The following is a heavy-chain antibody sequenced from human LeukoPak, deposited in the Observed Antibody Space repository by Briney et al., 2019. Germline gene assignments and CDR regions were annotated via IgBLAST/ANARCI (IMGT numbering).Heavy chain of an antibody. Sequence: GASVKVSCKASGGTFSSYAISWVRQAPGQGLEWMGGIIPNSGGTNYAQKFQGRVTMTRDTSISTAYMELSRLRSDDTAVYYCARGLGYYGSGSVGRTWFDPWGQGTLVTVSS. CDR3: ARGLGYYGSGSVGRTWFDP. D-gene: IGHD3-10*01. CDR1: GGTFSSYA. V-gene: IGHV1-2*02. CDR2: IIPNSGGT. J-gene: IGHJ5*02.